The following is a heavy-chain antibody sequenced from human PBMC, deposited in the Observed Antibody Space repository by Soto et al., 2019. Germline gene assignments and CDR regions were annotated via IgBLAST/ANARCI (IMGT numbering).Heavy chain of an antibody. Sequence: QVQLQESGPGLVKPSGTLSLTCAVSGGSISSSNWWSWVRQPPGKGLEWIGEIYHSGSTNYNPSLKSRVNISVDKSKNQFSLKLSSVTAADTAVYYCARLYYDFWSGYSVGGWFDPWGQGTLVTVSS. CDR2: IYHSGST. V-gene: IGHV4-4*02. CDR3: ARLYYDFWSGYSVGGWFDP. J-gene: IGHJ5*02. D-gene: IGHD3-3*01. CDR1: GGSISSSNW.